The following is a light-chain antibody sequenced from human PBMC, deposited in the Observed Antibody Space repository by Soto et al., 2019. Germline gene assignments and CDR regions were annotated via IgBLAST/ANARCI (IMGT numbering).Light chain of an antibody. CDR1: QNVSSN. CDR2: GAS. Sequence: EIVMTQSTATLSVSPGERATLSCRASQNVSSNLAWYQQKPGQAPRLLIYGASTRATSIPARFSGSGSGTEFTLTIRSLQSEDFAVYYCQHYNNWPPWTFGQGTKVEIK. J-gene: IGKJ1*01. V-gene: IGKV3-15*01. CDR3: QHYNNWPPWT.